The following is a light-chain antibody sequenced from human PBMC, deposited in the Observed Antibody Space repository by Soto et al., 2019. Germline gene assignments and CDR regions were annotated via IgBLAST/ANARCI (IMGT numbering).Light chain of an antibody. V-gene: IGKV1-39*01. CDR2: AAS. CDR1: QSISSY. J-gene: IGKJ1*01. Sequence: DIQMTQAPSSLSASVGDRVTLTCRASQSISSYLNWYQQKPGKAPKLLIYAASSLQSGVPSRFSGSGSGTDFTLTISSLQREDFVTYYCQQSYSTPWTFGQGTKVEIK. CDR3: QQSYSTPWT.